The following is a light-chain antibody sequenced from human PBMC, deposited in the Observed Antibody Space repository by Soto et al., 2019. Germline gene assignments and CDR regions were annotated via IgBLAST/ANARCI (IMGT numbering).Light chain of an antibody. CDR2: ATS. CDR3: QQYGNSNSPRQS. Sequence: EIVLTQSPGTLSLSPGERVTLSCRASQSVSSEYLAWYQQKSGQAPRLLIYATSSRATGISDSFSGSGSGKDFPLTINLLERENFAVELFQQYGNSNSPRQSLGQGTKLEIK. V-gene: IGKV3-20*01. CDR1: QSVSSEY. J-gene: IGKJ2*03.